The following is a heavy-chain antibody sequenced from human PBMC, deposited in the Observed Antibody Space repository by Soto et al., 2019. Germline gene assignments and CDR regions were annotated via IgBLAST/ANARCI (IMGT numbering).Heavy chain of an antibody. CDR1: GYIFTAYY. V-gene: IGHV1-2*02. J-gene: IGHJ5*02. Sequence: ASVKVSCKASGYIFTAYYIHWVRQAPGRGLEWMGWINPNSGGTNYAQKFQGRVTMTRDTSISTVYMELSSLRSDDTAVYYCARYPPPSPPGPRGQGPLVTVSS. CDR3: ARYPPPSPPGP. CDR2: INPNSGGT.